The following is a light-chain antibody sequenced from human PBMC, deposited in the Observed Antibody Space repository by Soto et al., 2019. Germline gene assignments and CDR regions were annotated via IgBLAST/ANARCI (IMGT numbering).Light chain of an antibody. J-gene: IGKJ5*01. CDR1: QSLNIY. CDR2: DAS. Sequence: EIVLTQSPATLSLSPGERATLSCRASQSLNIYLAWYQQKSGQAPRLLIYDASNRATGIPARFSGSGSGTDFTLTISSLEPEDFAVYYCQQRSNWPPITFGQGTRMEIK. CDR3: QQRSNWPPIT. V-gene: IGKV3-11*01.